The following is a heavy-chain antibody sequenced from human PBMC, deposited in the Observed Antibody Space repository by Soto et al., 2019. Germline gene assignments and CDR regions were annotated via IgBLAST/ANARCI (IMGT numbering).Heavy chain of an antibody. D-gene: IGHD3-22*01. CDR1: GGTFSSYA. V-gene: IGHV1-69*13. CDR3: ARDRDDSSGYYVGVNYYYYYGMAV. J-gene: IGHJ6*02. Sequence: ASVKVSCKAAGGTFSSYAISWVRQAPGQGLEWMGGIIPIFGTANYAQKFQGRVTITADESTSTAYMELSSLRSEDTAVYHCARDRDDSSGYYVGVNYYYYYGMAVWGQGTTVPVSS. CDR2: IIPIFGTA.